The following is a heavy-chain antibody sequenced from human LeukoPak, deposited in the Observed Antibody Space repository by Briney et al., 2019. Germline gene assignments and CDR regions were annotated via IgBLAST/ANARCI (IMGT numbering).Heavy chain of an antibody. CDR1: GFTFSSYE. CDR2: ISSSGSTI. Sequence: GGSLRLSCAASGFTFSSYEMNWVRQAPGKGLEWVSYISSSGSTIYYADSVKGRFTMSRDNAKNLLYLQMNSLRDEDTAMYYCARVSAPGTSGWYFGYWGQGTLVTVSS. D-gene: IGHD6-19*01. V-gene: IGHV3-48*03. CDR3: ARVSAPGTSGWYFGY. J-gene: IGHJ4*02.